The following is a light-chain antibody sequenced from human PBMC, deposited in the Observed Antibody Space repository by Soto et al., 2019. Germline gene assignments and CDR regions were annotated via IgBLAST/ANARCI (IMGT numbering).Light chain of an antibody. V-gene: IGLV2-8*01. CDR1: SSDIGAYNY. CDR2: EVS. J-gene: IGLJ3*02. Sequence: QSALTQPPSASGSPGQSVTISCTGTSSDIGAYNYVSWYQQHPGKAPKLMIHEVSKRPSGVPDRFSGSKSGNTASLTVSGLQAEDEADYYCSSYAGSHDRWVFGGGTQLTVL. CDR3: SSYAGSHDRWV.